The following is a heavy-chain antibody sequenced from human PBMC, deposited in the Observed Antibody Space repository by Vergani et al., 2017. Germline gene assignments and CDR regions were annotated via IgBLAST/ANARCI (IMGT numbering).Heavy chain of an antibody. D-gene: IGHD3-16*02. CDR1: GYTFTSYY. J-gene: IGHJ4*02. CDR3: ARCDYVWGSYRYCNY. V-gene: IGHV1-46*01. CDR2: INPSGGST. Sequence: QVQLVQSGAEVKKPGASVKVSCKASGYTFTSYYMHWVRQAPGQGLEWMGIINPSGGSTSYAQKFQGRVTMTRDTSTSTVYMELSSLRSEDTAVYYCARCDYVWGSYRYCNYWGQGTLVTVSS.